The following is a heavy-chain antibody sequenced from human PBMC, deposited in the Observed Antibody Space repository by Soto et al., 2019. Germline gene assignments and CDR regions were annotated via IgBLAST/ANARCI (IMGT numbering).Heavy chain of an antibody. CDR2: IRSEANGGTT. CDR3: TRVGKFDY. Sequence: PGGSLRLSCTGSVFTFAYYTMIWVRQAPGKGLEWVGLIRSEANGGTTHYAASVHGGFIISRDDSRGIAFLQMNNLKSEDTAVYYCTRVGKFDYWGQGTLVTVSS. J-gene: IGHJ4*02. D-gene: IGHD1-26*01. V-gene: IGHV3-49*04. CDR1: VFTFAYYT.